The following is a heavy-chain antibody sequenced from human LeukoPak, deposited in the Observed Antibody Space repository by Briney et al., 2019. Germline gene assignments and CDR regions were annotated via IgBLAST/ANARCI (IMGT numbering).Heavy chain of an antibody. D-gene: IGHD2-2*01. CDR2: ISGSGGST. Sequence: GGSLRLSCAASGFTFSSYAMSWVRQAPGKGLEWVSAISGSGGSTCYADSVKGRFTISRDNSKNTLYLQMNSLRAEDTAVYYCAKGCSSTSCYNDYWGQGTLVTVSS. CDR1: GFTFSSYA. CDR3: AKGCSSTSCYNDY. J-gene: IGHJ4*02. V-gene: IGHV3-23*01.